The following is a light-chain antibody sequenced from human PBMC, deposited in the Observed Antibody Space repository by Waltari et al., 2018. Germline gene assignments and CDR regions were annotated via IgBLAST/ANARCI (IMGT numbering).Light chain of an antibody. CDR1: SNDVGGYNY. CDR3: SSYTRRSTRV. Sequence: QSALTQPASVSGSPGQSITISCTGTSNDVGGYNYVSWYQQQPGKAPKLSIYEVSNRPSGVSNRFSGCQSGNTRSLTVSGLQAEDEADYYCSSYTRRSTRVFGTGTRVTVL. CDR2: EVS. V-gene: IGLV2-14*01. J-gene: IGLJ1*01.